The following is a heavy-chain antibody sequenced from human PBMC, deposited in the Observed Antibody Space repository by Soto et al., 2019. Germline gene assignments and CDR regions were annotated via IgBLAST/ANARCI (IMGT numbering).Heavy chain of an antibody. CDR2: INSDGSST. V-gene: IGHV3-74*01. J-gene: IGHJ4*02. Sequence: GGSLRLSCAASGFTFSSYWMHWVRQAPGKGLVWVSRINSDGSSTSYADSVKGRFTISRDNAKNTLYLQMNSLRAEDTAVYYCAKSHDYGDYVLKWGQGTLVTVSS. D-gene: IGHD4-17*01. CDR3: AKSHDYGDYVLK. CDR1: GFTFSSYW.